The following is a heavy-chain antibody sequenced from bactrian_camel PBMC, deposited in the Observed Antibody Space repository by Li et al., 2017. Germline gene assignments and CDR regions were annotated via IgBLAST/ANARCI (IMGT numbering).Heavy chain of an antibody. J-gene: IGHJ6*01. CDR3: AARGPYCYTKLSVADFTY. CDR1: GYTYNRNC. V-gene: IGHV3S25*01. CDR2: IATGSGNT. D-gene: IGHD2*01. Sequence: QLVESGGGSVQAGGSLRLSCAASGYTYNRNCMAWFRQAPGKEREGVARIATGSGNTYYADSVKGRFTISQDNAKNTVYLQMNSLKPEDAAMYYCAARGPYCYTKLSVADFTYWGQGTQVTVS.